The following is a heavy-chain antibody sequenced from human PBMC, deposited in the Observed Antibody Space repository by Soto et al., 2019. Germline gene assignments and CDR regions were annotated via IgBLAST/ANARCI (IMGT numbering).Heavy chain of an antibody. Sequence: SLRLSCAASGFTFSSYAMSWVRQAPGRGLEWVAAISGSGVSTYYADSVKGRFTISRDNSKNTLYLQMNSLRDLYTAVNYCAKYYSASSGYHLPDAFDSWGQGTMVTVSS. J-gene: IGHJ3*02. D-gene: IGHD3-22*01. V-gene: IGHV3-23*01. CDR1: GFTFSSYA. CDR2: ISGSGVST. CDR3: AKYYSASSGYHLPDAFDS.